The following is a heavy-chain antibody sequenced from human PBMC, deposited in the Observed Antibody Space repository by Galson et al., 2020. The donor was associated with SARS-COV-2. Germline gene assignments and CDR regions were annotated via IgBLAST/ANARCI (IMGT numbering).Heavy chain of an antibody. J-gene: IGHJ4*02. V-gene: IGHV5-51*01. CDR1: GYFFKSNW. CDR2: IYPADSDT. D-gene: IGHD2-21*01. Sequence: GESLKISCKGSGYFFKSNWIGWVRQVPGKGPEWMGIIYPADSDTQYTPSVQGQVTISVDKVINTAYLQWGSLKASDTALYYCAMSPQLLPATQWGEGTVVIVAS. CDR3: AMSPQLLPATQ.